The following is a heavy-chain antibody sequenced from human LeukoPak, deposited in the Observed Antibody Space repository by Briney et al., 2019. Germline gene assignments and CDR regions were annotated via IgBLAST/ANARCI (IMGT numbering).Heavy chain of an antibody. Sequence: GGSLRLSCEASGFTFNNYWMSWVRQAPGKGLEWVANIKPDGSEKYYVDSVKGRFTISRDNAKNSLYLQMNSLRAEDTAVYYCAKETEAFDYWGQGTLVTVSS. CDR2: IKPDGSEK. CDR1: GFTFNNYW. J-gene: IGHJ4*02. D-gene: IGHD1-1*01. CDR3: AKETEAFDY. V-gene: IGHV3-7*01.